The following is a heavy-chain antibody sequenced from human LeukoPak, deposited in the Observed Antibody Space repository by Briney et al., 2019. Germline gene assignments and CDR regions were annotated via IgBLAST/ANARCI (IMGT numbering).Heavy chain of an antibody. D-gene: IGHD5-18*01. V-gene: IGHV3-30*02. CDR2: IRYDGSNK. J-gene: IGHJ5*01. CDR3: AKDLRVDHQLWLDC. CDR1: GFTFSSYG. Sequence: GGSLRLSCAASGFTFSSYGMHWVRQAPGKGLEWVAFIRYDGSNKYYADSVKGRFTISRDNSKNTLYLQMNSLRAEDTAVYYCAKDLRVDHQLWLDCWGQGTLVTVSS.